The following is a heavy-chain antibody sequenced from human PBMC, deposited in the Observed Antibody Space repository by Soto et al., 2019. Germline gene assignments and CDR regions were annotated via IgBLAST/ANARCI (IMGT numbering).Heavy chain of an antibody. CDR1: GFTFSSYG. D-gene: IGHD5-18*01. CDR2: ISYDGTDK. CDR3: VKERYAQLWLEDYGMDV. J-gene: IGHJ6*02. Sequence: VGSLRLSCAASGFTFSSYGIHWVRQAPGKGLEWVALISYDGTDKYYADSVKGRFTISRDNSKNTLYLQMSSLGPEDTAVYYCVKERYAQLWLEDYGMDVWGQGTTVTVSS. V-gene: IGHV3-30*18.